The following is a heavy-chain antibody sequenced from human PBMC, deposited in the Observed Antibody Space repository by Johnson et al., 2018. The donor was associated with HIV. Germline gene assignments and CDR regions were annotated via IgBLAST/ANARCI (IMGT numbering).Heavy chain of an antibody. CDR1: GITVSSNY. D-gene: IGHD3-9*01. J-gene: IGHJ3*02. Sequence: MLLVESGGGLVQPGGSLRLSCAASGITVSSNYMSWVRQAPGKGLEWVSVIFSVGSAYYADSVKGRFIISRDNSKNMLYLQMNSLGPEDTAVYYCARDGRDLVTRGSFDIWGQGTMVTVSS. V-gene: IGHV3-66*02. CDR2: IFSVGSA. CDR3: ARDGRDLVTRGSFDI.